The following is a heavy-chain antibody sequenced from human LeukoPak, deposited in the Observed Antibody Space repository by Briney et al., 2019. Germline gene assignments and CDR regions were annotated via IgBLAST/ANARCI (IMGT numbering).Heavy chain of an antibody. CDR3: ARAKSSSSWHDY. D-gene: IGHD6-13*01. V-gene: IGHV3-21*01. CDR1: GFTFSSYS. CDR2: ISSSSYI. J-gene: IGHJ4*02. Sequence: PGGSLRLSCAASGFTFSSYSMNWVRRAPGKGLEWVSSISSSSYIYYADSVKGRFTISRDNAKNSLYLQMNSLRAEDTAVYYCARAKSSSSWHDYWGQGTLVTVSS.